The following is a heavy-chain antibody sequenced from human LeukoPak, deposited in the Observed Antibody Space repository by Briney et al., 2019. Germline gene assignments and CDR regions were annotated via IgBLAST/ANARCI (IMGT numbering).Heavy chain of an antibody. CDR2: VDPEDGET. J-gene: IGHJ6*03. Sequence: GATVKISGKASGYTFTDYYMHWVQQAPGKGLEWMGRVDPEDGETIYAEKFQGRVTITADTSTDTDYMELSSLRSEDTAVYYCATGQLGFGVVTAYYYYMDVWGKGTTVTVSS. CDR3: ATGQLGFGVVTAYYYYMDV. V-gene: IGHV1-69-2*01. D-gene: IGHD3-3*01. CDR1: GYTFTDYY.